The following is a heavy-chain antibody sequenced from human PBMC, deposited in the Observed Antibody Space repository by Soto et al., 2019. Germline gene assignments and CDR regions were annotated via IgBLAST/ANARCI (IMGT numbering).Heavy chain of an antibody. CDR2: ISAYNGNT. J-gene: IGHJ5*02. V-gene: IGHV1-18*01. CDR3: ARAPGRFGELLRSWFDP. Sequence: QVQLVQSGAEVKKPGASVKVSCKASGYTFTSYGISWVRQAPGQGLEWMGWISAYNGNTNYAQKPQGRVTMTTDTSTSTAYMELRSLRSDDTAVYYCARAPGRFGELLRSWFDPWGQGTLVTVSS. CDR1: GYTFTSYG. D-gene: IGHD3-10*01.